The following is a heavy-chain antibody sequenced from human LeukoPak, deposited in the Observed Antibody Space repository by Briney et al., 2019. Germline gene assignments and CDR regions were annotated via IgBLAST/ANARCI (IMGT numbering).Heavy chain of an antibody. CDR2: ISSSSSYI. CDR3: ARDKIVGATLFDS. V-gene: IGHV3-21*01. D-gene: IGHD2/OR15-2a*01. Sequence: GGSLRLSCAASGFTFSSYSMNWVRQAPGKGLEWVSFISSSSSYIDYADSVKGRFTISRDNAKNSLYLQMNSLRAEDTAVYYCARDKIVGATLFDSWGQGTLVTVSS. J-gene: IGHJ4*02. CDR1: GFTFSSYS.